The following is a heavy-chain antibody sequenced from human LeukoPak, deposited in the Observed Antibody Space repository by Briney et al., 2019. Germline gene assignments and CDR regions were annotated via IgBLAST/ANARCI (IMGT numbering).Heavy chain of an antibody. D-gene: IGHD3-3*01. Sequence: SETLSLTCTVSGGSISSSSYYWGWIRQPPGKGLEWIGSIYYSGSTYYNPSLKSRVTISVDTSKNQFSLKLSSVTAADTAVYYSYYDFWSGLNWGQGTLVTVSS. J-gene: IGHJ4*02. CDR2: IYYSGST. CDR1: GGSISSSSYY. CDR3: YYDFWSGLN. V-gene: IGHV4-39*01.